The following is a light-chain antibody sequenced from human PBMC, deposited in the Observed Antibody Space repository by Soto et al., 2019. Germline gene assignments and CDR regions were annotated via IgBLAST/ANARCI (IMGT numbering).Light chain of an antibody. Sequence: QSVLAQPPSASGTPGQRVTISCSGSSSNIGSNTVSWFQQLPGTAPKPLIYTTDQRPSGVPDQFSGSKSGTSASLAISGLQSEDDSDYSCAAWDDNLNVHVLGTGTKVTVL. V-gene: IGLV1-44*01. CDR2: TTD. J-gene: IGLJ1*01. CDR3: AAWDDNLNVHV. CDR1: SSNIGSNT.